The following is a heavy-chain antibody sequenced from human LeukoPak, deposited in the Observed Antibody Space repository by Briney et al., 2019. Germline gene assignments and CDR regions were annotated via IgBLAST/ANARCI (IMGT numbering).Heavy chain of an antibody. V-gene: IGHV3-11*01. Sequence: GGSLRLSWAASGFTFSDYYMSWIRQAPGKGLEWVSSISRSGSTKYYADSVKGRFTISRDNAKNSLFLQMNSLRAEGTAVYYCARVLRYCSGGNCYSGGLGYMDVWGKGTTVTISS. CDR2: ISRSGSTK. J-gene: IGHJ6*03. D-gene: IGHD2-15*01. CDR1: GFTFSDYY. CDR3: ARVLRYCSGGNCYSGGLGYMDV.